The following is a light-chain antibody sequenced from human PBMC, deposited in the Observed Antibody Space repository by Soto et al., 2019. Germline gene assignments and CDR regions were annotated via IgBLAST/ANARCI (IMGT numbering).Light chain of an antibody. J-gene: IGKJ1*01. CDR1: QRVSSSY. Sequence: IVWTEWPGTVSLSAGEGSPLSCVASQRVSSSYFAWYQHKPGQAPRLLIYRVSSRAAGIPDRFSGSRPGTDFPLTISRLEPHDSAAYYRHPYHPSPRPLGPGPQVDI. CDR2: RVS. CDR3: HPYHPSPRP. V-gene: IGKV3-20*01.